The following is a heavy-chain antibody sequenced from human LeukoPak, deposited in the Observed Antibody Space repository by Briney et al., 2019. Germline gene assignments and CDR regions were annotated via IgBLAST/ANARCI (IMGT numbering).Heavy chain of an antibody. CDR3: ARDMYYYDSSGYSPFDY. J-gene: IGHJ4*02. V-gene: IGHV3-66*01. D-gene: IGHD3-22*01. CDR1: GFTVSSNY. CDR2: IYSGGST. Sequence: GGSLRLSCAASGFTVSSNYMSWVRQAPGKGLEWVSVIYSGGSTYYADSVKGRFTISRDNSKNTLYLQMNSLRAEDTAVYYCARDMYYYDSSGYSPFDYWGPGTLVTVSS.